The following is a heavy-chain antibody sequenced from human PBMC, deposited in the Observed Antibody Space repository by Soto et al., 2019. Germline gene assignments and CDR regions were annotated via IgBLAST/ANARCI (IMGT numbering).Heavy chain of an antibody. CDR2: ISSSIRTI. Sequence: LRLSCASSGFTFSSYSMNGVRQAPGKGLELVSYISSSIRTICGAYXXKCRFTIXXDNAEDSLFLXMNSLXAQGTAVYYXAREWDGDGYNSGCFDPWRQGTLVTVSS. CDR3: AREWDGDGYNSGCFDP. D-gene: IGHD5-12*01. CDR1: GFTFSSYS. J-gene: IGHJ5*02. V-gene: IGHV3-48*01.